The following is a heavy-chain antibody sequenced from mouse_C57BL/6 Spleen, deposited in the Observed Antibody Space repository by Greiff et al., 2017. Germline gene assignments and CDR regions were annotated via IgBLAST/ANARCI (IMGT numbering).Heavy chain of an antibody. V-gene: IGHV1-42*01. CDR3: ARWRPSYYFDY. Sequence: VQLKQSGPELVKPGASVKISCKASGYSFTGYYMNWVKQSPEKSLEWIGEINPSTGGTTYNQKFKAKATLTVDKSSSTAYMQLKSLTSEDSAVYYCARWRPSYYFDYWGQGTTLTVSS. CDR1: GYSFTGYY. CDR2: INPSTGGT. J-gene: IGHJ2*01.